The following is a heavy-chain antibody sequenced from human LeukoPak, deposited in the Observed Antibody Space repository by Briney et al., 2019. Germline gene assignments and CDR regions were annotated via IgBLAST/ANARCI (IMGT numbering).Heavy chain of an antibody. CDR2: IYYTGST. J-gene: IGHJ4*02. Sequence: ETLSLNCNVSNWSLRRYYWGWNRQPPRKGLEWIGYIYYTGSTNYNPPLKSRVTISVDTSKNQFPLKLTSVTAADTAVYYCARDRTGDGYNTEGGQGTLVTVSS. V-gene: IGHV4-59*01. CDR3: ARDRTGDGYNTE. D-gene: IGHD5-24*01. CDR1: NWSLRRYY.